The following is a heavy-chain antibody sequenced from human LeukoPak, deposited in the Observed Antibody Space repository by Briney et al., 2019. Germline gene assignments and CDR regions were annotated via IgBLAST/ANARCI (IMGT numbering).Heavy chain of an antibody. V-gene: IGHV5-51*01. CDR1: GYSFTNYW. CDR3: ARSPRDGYHDAFDI. D-gene: IGHD5-24*01. CDR2: IYPADSET. J-gene: IGHJ3*02. Sequence: GESLKISCQGSGYSFTNYWITWVRQMPGKGLEWMGIIYPADSETKYSPSFQGQVTISADKSITTAYRQWSSLKASDTAIYYCARSPRDGYHDAFDIWGQGTMVTVSS.